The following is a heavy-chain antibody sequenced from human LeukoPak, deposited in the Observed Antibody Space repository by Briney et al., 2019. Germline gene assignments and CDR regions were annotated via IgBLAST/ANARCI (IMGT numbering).Heavy chain of an antibody. J-gene: IGHJ4*02. Sequence: TGRSLRLSCAASGFTFSSYGMHWVRQAPGKGLEWVAVIWYDGSNKYHADSVKGRFTISRDNSKNTLYLQMNSLRAEDTAVYYCARGPYYDFWSGHLWGQGTLVTVSS. V-gene: IGHV3-33*01. CDR2: IWYDGSNK. D-gene: IGHD3-3*01. CDR1: GFTFSSYG. CDR3: ARGPYYDFWSGHL.